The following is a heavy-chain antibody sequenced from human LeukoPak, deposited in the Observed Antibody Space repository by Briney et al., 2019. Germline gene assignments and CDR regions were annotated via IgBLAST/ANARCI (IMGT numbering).Heavy chain of an antibody. CDR3: ARGSTYYDFWSGYYFDY. CDR1: GYTFTSYD. J-gene: IGHJ4*02. D-gene: IGHD3-3*01. Sequence: ASVKVSCKASGYTFTSYDINWVRQATGQGLEWMGWMNPNSGNTGYAQKFQGRVTITRNTSISTAYMELSSLRSEDTAVYYCARGSTYYDFWSGYYFDYWGQGTLVTVSS. V-gene: IGHV1-8*03. CDR2: MNPNSGNT.